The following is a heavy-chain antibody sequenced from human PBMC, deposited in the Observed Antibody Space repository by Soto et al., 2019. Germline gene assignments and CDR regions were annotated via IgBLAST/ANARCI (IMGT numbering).Heavy chain of an antibody. Sequence: SETLSLTCAVYGGSFSAYYYYWIRQPPEKGLEWVGGIIHSGTTNYNPSLRSRVTTQVDTSKNQFSLKLNSAPAQDTAMFHCERAEYFYESSGYYAAPLFDQWGQGVLVTVS. CDR3: ERAEYFYESSGYYAAPLFDQ. CDR2: IIHSGTT. CDR1: GGSFSAYY. J-gene: IGHJ4*02. D-gene: IGHD3-22*01. V-gene: IGHV4-34*12.